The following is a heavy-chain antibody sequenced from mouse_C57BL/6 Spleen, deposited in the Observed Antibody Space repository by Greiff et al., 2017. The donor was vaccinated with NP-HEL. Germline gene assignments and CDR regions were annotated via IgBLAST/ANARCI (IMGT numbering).Heavy chain of an antibody. CDR1: GYAFSSSW. CDR2: IYPGDGDT. Sequence: QVQLQQSGPELVKPGASVKISCKASGYAFSSSWMNWVKQRPGKGLEWIGRIYPGDGDTNYNGKFKGKATLTADKSSSTAYMQLSSLTSEDSAVYFCARSKGYYGSSYGFDYWGQGTTLTVSS. V-gene: IGHV1-82*01. J-gene: IGHJ2*01. D-gene: IGHD1-1*01. CDR3: ARSKGYYGSSYGFDY.